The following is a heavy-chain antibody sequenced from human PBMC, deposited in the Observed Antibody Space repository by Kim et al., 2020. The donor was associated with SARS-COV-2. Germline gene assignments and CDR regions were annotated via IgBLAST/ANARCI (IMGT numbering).Heavy chain of an antibody. V-gene: IGHV1-18*04. Sequence: ASVKVSCKAFSYTFTTYGISWVRQAPGQGPEWMGWISTFNGNTNYAQKFQGRVTMTTDTPTSTAYMELRSLTSDDTAMYYCARGIEVAGTGTYHYYGMDVWGQGTTVTVSS. CDR1: SYTFTTYG. J-gene: IGHJ6*02. CDR3: ARGIEVAGTGTYHYYGMDV. D-gene: IGHD6-19*01. CDR2: ISTFNGNT.